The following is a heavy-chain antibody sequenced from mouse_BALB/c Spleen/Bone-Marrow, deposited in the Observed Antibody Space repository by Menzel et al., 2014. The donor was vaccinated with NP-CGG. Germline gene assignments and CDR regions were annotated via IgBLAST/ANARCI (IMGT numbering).Heavy chain of an antibody. CDR2: ISNGGGST. D-gene: IGHD1-2*01. J-gene: IGHJ2*01. V-gene: IGHV5-12-2*01. CDR3: ARRNAATYYFDY. Sequence: EVKLMESGGGLVQPGGSLKLSCAASGFTFSSYTMSWVRQTPEKRLEWVAYISNGGGSTYYPDTVKGRFTISRDNAKNTLYLQMSSLKSEDTAMYYCARRNAATYYFDYWGQGTTLTVSS. CDR1: GFTFSSYT.